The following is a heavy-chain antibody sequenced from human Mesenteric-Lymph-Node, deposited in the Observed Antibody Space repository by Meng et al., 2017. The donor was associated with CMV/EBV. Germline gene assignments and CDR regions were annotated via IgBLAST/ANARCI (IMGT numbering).Heavy chain of an antibody. CDR1: GFTFSDYY. D-gene: IGHD2-15*01. J-gene: IGHJ2*01. Sequence: GESLKISCAASGFTFSDYYMNWIRQAPGKGLEWVSYISGSGTATYYTDSVKGRFTVSRDNAKNSLFLQMNSLRAEDTAVYYCARVSGVVVVAASHWYFDLWGRGTLVTVSS. CDR3: ARVSGVVVVAASHWYFDL. CDR2: ISGSGTAT. V-gene: IGHV3-11*04.